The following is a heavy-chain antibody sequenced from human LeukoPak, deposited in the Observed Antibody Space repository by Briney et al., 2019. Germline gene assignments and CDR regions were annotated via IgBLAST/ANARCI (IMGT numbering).Heavy chain of an antibody. D-gene: IGHD5-18*01. CDR3: ARGGGYSYGSFDY. CDR2: INRDGSST. CDR1: GFTFSSTW. V-gene: IGHV3-74*01. Sequence: GGSLRLSCAASGFTFSSTWMHWVRQVPGKELVWVARINRDGSSTSYADSVKGRFTISRDNAKNTLYLQMNSLRAEDTAVYYCARGGGYSYGSFDYWGQGTLVTVSS. J-gene: IGHJ4*02.